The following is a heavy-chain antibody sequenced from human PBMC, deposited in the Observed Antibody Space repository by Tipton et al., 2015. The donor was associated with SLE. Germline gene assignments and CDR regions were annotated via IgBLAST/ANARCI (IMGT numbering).Heavy chain of an antibody. CDR3: ARSGYYDSSGYPPFLDY. Sequence: QLVQSGAEVKKPGASVKVSCKASGFTFTTYGVSWVRQAPGQGLEWMGWISPYNGNTNFAEKFQGRLTMTADTSTSTAYMELTSLRSDDTAVYFCARSGYYDSSGYPPFLDYWGQGTLVTVSS. CDR1: GFTFTTYG. CDR2: ISPYNGNT. D-gene: IGHD3-22*01. V-gene: IGHV1-18*01. J-gene: IGHJ4*02.